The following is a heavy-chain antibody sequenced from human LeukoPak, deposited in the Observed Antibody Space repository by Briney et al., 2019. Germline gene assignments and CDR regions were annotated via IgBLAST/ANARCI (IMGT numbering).Heavy chain of an antibody. V-gene: IGHV3-33*01. J-gene: IGHJ4*02. Sequence: GGSLRLSCAASGFTFNSYAMHWVRQAPGKGLEWVAMIWYNGKNKHYADSVKGRFTISRDNSKNTLDLQMNSLRADDTAVYYCVRDPSNSGWAFDYWGQGTLVTVSS. CDR2: IWYNGKNK. D-gene: IGHD6-19*01. CDR1: GFTFNSYA. CDR3: VRDPSNSGWAFDY.